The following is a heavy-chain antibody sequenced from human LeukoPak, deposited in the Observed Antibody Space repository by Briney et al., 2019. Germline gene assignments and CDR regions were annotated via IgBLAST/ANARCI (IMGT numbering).Heavy chain of an antibody. D-gene: IGHD3-22*01. Sequence: GRSLRLSCAASGFTFSSYAMHWVRQAPGKGLEWEAVISYDGSNKYYADSVKGRFTISRDNSKNTLYLQMNSLRAEDTAVYYCARDGGKTYYYDSSGYYYFDYWGQGTLVTVSS. CDR3: ARDGGKTYYYDSSGYYYFDY. CDR2: ISYDGSNK. CDR1: GFTFSSYA. V-gene: IGHV3-30*04. J-gene: IGHJ4*02.